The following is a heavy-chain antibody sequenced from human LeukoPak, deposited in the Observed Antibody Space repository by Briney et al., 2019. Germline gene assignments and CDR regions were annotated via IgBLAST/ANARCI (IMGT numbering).Heavy chain of an antibody. CDR2: IKTDGSIT. D-gene: IGHD3-10*01. Sequence: GGSLRLSCAASGFTFSSYWIHWVRQAPGEGLVWVSRIKTDGSITTYANSVAGRFTISRDNAKNTVYLQMNSLRAEDTAVYYCARAKTGNWYFDLWGRDTLVTVSS. CDR3: ARAKTGNWYFDL. J-gene: IGHJ2*01. V-gene: IGHV3-74*01. CDR1: GFTFSSYW.